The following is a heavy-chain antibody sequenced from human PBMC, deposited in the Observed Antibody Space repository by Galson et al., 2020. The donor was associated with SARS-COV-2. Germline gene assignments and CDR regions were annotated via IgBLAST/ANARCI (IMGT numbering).Heavy chain of an antibody. CDR3: ARAWYYDFWSGQNNWFDP. CDR2: ISAYNGNT. D-gene: IGHD3-3*01. V-gene: IGHV1-18*01. CDR1: GYTFTSYG. J-gene: IGHJ5*02. Sequence: ASVKVSCKASGYTFTSYGISWVRQAPGQGLEWMGWISAYNGNTNYAQKLQGRVTMTTDTSTSTAYMELRSLRSDDTAVYYCARAWYYDFWSGQNNWFDPWGQGTLVTVSS.